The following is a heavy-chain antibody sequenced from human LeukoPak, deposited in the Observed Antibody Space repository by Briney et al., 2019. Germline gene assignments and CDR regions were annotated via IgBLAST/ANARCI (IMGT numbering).Heavy chain of an antibody. V-gene: IGHV1-2*06. Sequence: ASVKVSCKASGYTFTGYHMHWVRQAPGQGLEWVGRINPNSGDTNYAQKFQGRVAMTRDTSIATAFMDLTRLRSDDTAVYYCARDYCSSTSCLFDYWGQGTLVTVSS. D-gene: IGHD2-2*01. CDR2: INPNSGDT. CDR3: ARDYCSSTSCLFDY. J-gene: IGHJ4*02. CDR1: GYTFTGYH.